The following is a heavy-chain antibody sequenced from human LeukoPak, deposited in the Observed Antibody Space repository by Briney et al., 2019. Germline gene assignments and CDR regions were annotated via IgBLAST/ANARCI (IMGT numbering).Heavy chain of an antibody. CDR1: GFTFSSYA. J-gene: IGHJ4*02. CDR3: AKTASRFYDSSGYCPY. CDR2: ISGSGGST. V-gene: IGHV3-23*01. D-gene: IGHD3-22*01. Sequence: PGGSLRLSCAASGFTFSSYAMSWVRQAPGKGLEWVSAISGSGGSTYYADSVKGRFTISRDNSKNTLYLQMNSLRAEDTAVYYCAKTASRFYDSSGYCPYWGQGTLVTVSS.